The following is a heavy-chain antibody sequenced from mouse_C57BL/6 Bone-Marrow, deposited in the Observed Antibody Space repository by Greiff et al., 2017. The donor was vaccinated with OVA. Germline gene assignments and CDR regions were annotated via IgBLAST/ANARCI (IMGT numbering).Heavy chain of an antibody. CDR1: GYTFTSYW. CDR3: ARPSKYYGKGFAY. CDR2: IDPSDSET. V-gene: IGHV1-52*01. J-gene: IGHJ3*01. D-gene: IGHD1-1*01. Sequence: QVQLQQPGAELVRPGSSVKLSCKASGYTFTSYWMHWVKQRPIQGLEWIGNIDPSDSETHYNQKFKDKATLTVDKSSSTAYMQLSSLTSEDSAVYYCARPSKYYGKGFAYWGQGTLVTVSA.